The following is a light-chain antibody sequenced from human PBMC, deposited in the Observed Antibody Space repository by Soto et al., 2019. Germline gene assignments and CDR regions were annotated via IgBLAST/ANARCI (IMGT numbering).Light chain of an antibody. Sequence: EIVLTQSPGTLSLSPGERATLSCRASQTVSSSSLAWYQQIPGQAPRLLIYDASTRAAGIPDRFSGSGSGTDFTLTISRLEPEDFAVYYCQQYSSSPFTFGPGTKVDVK. CDR1: QTVSSSS. J-gene: IGKJ3*01. CDR2: DAS. V-gene: IGKV3-20*01. CDR3: QQYSSSPFT.